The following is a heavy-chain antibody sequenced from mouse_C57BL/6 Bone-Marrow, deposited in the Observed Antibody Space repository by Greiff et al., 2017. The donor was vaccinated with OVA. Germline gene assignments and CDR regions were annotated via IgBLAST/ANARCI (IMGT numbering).Heavy chain of an antibody. Sequence: DVKLVESGGGLVQPGGSLKLSCAASGFTFSDYYMYWVRQTPEKRLEWVAYISNGGGSTYYPDTVKGRFTLSRDNAKNTLYLQMSRLKSEDTAMYYCARQGTPYAMDYWGQGTSVTVSS. CDR1: GFTFSDYY. D-gene: IGHD2-14*01. CDR3: ARQGTPYAMDY. V-gene: IGHV5-12*01. CDR2: ISNGGGST. J-gene: IGHJ4*01.